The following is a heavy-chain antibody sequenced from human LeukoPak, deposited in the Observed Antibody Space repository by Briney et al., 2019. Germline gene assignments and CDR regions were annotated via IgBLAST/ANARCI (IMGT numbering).Heavy chain of an antibody. J-gene: IGHJ4*02. V-gene: IGHV3-21*01. Sequence: PGGSLRLSCAASGFTFSSYSMSWVRQAPGKGLEWVSSISSSSSYIYYADSVKGRFTISRDNAKNSLYLQMDSLRAEDTAVYYCAVAAAGTRGWDYWGQGTLVTVSS. CDR1: GFTFSSYS. CDR3: AVAAAGTRGWDY. D-gene: IGHD6-13*01. CDR2: ISSSSSYI.